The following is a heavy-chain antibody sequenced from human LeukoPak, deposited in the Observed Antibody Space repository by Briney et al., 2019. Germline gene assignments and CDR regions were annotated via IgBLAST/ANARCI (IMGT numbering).Heavy chain of an antibody. CDR1: GGSISSYY. J-gene: IGHJ4*02. CDR2: IYYSGST. Sequence: PSETLSLTCTVSGGSISSYYWSWIRQPPGKGLEWIGYIYYSGSTNYNPSLKSRVTISVDTSKNQFSLKLSSVTAADTAVYYCARERGVGNFVYWGQGTLVTVSS. D-gene: IGHD2-15*01. V-gene: IGHV4-59*01. CDR3: ARERGVGNFVY.